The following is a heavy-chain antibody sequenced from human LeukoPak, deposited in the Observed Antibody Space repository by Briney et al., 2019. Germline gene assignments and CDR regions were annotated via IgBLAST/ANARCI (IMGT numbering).Heavy chain of an antibody. D-gene: IGHD3-10*01. Sequence: SETLSLTCTVYGGSSSGFYWSWIRQPPGKGLESIGEINHSGSTNYNPSLKSRVTISLDTSKNHVSLKLSSVTAAGTAVYYCARGPYRSAIRGAYDSWGQGTLVTVSS. J-gene: IGHJ4*02. V-gene: IGHV4-34*01. CDR3: ARGPYRSAIRGAYDS. CDR2: INHSGST. CDR1: GGSSSGFY.